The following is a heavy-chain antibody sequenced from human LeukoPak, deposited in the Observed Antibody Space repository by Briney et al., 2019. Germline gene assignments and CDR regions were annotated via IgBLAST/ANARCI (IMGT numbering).Heavy chain of an antibody. CDR2: IYYSGST. D-gene: IGHD3/OR15-3a*01. J-gene: IGHJ4*02. V-gene: IGHV4-39*07. Sequence: SETLSLTCTVSGGSISSSSYYWGWIRQPPGKGLEWIGSIYYSGSTYYNPSLKSRVTISVDTSKNQFSLKLSSVTAADTAVYYCARDFGPYHELGGRFDYWGQGTLVTVSS. CDR3: ARDFGPYHELGGRFDY. CDR1: GGSISSSSYY.